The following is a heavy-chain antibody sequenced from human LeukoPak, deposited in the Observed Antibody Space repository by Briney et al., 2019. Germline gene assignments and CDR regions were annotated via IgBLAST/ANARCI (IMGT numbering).Heavy chain of an antibody. CDR3: ATTLGVGATPLDY. CDR2: FDPEDGEA. D-gene: IGHD1-26*01. Sequence: ASVKVSCKVSGYTLTELSMHWVRQAPGKGLEWMGGFDPEDGEAIYAQKFQGRVTMTEDTSTDTAYMELSSLRSEDTAVYYCATTLGVGATPLDYWGQGTLVTVSS. CDR1: GYTLTELS. J-gene: IGHJ4*02. V-gene: IGHV1-24*01.